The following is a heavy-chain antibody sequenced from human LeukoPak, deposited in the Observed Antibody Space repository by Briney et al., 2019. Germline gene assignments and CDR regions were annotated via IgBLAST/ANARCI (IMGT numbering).Heavy chain of an antibody. CDR3: AKDGYSSAWNFDP. J-gene: IGHJ5*02. Sequence: GGSLRLSCAASGFTFSNYGMSWVRQAPGKGLQWVSLISGSGDIAYYAGSVKGRFTISRDNSKNTLYLQMNSLRAEDTAVYYCAKDGYSSAWNFDPWGQGTLVTVSS. CDR2: ISGSGDIA. D-gene: IGHD6-19*01. CDR1: GFTFSNYG. V-gene: IGHV3-23*01.